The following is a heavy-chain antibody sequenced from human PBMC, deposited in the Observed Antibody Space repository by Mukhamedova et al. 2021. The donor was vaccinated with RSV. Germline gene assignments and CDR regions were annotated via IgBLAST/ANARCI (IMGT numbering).Heavy chain of an antibody. CDR3: ARELGETSYSYSNWFDP. Sequence: GLEWMGGIIPILGIANYAQKFLGRVTITADESTSTAYMELSSLRSEDTAVYYCARELGETSYSYSNWFDPWGQGTLVTVSS. D-gene: IGHD5-18*01. J-gene: IGHJ5*02. CDR2: IIPILGIA. V-gene: IGHV1-69*10.